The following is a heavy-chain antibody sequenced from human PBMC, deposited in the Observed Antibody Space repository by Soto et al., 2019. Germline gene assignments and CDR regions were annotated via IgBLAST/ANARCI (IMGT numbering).Heavy chain of an antibody. D-gene: IGHD2-2*02. J-gene: IGHJ4*02. CDR2: VYYNGET. CDR3: AKYRRTEAEGFTLAY. CDR1: GDSIINYY. Sequence: SETLSLTCTVSGDSIINYYWIFIGHPPGKGLQWIVYVYYNGETKYNPSLEGRVTMSVDTSKNQFSLKLRSLTPADTAVYYCAKYRRTEAEGFTLAYWGQGALVTVSS. V-gene: IGHV4-59*12.